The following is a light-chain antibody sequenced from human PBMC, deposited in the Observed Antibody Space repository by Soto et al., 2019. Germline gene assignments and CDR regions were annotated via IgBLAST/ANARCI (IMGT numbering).Light chain of an antibody. V-gene: IGLV2-11*01. Sequence: QSVLTQPRSVSGSPGQSVTISCTGTNSDVGGYNYVSWYQQHPGKAPKLVIYDVNRRPSGVPDRFSGSKSGNTASLSISGLQADDEADYHCCSYAGSNWVFGGGTQLTVL. CDR1: NSDVGGYNY. J-gene: IGLJ3*02. CDR2: DVN. CDR3: CSYAGSNWV.